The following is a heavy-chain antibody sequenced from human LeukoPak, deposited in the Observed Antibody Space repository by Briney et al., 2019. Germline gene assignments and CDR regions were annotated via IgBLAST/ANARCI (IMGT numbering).Heavy chain of an antibody. D-gene: IGHD3-9*01. CDR2: ISGSGGST. V-gene: IGHV3-23*01. CDR1: GFTFSSYD. CDR3: AKVGQNYDILTYYFDY. Sequence: GGSLRLSCAVSGFTFSSYDMSWVRQAPGKGLEWVSGISGSGGSTYYADSVKGRFTISRDTSKNALYLQMNSMRVEDTAVYYCAKVGQNYDILTYYFDYWGQGTLVTVSS. J-gene: IGHJ4*02.